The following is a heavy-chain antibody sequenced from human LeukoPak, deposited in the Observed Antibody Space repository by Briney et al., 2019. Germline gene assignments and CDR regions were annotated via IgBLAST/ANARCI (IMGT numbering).Heavy chain of an antibody. J-gene: IGHJ4*02. CDR1: GGSISSYY. Sequence: KTSEPLSLTCTVSGGSISSYYWSWIRQPPGKGLEWIGYIYYSGSTNYNPSLKSRVTISVDTSKNQFSLKLSSVTAADTAVYYCASLGYSSGRYGPIGYWGQGTLVTVSS. D-gene: IGHD6-19*01. V-gene: IGHV4-59*01. CDR2: IYYSGST. CDR3: ASLGYSSGRYGPIGY.